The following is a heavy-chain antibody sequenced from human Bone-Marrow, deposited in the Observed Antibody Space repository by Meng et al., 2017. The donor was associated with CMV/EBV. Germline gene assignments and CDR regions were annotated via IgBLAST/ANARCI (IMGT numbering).Heavy chain of an antibody. CDR3: AREYYYDSSAFDP. V-gene: IGHV4-31*03. CDR2: IYYSGST. J-gene: IGHJ5*02. D-gene: IGHD3-22*01. CDR1: GGSISSGGYY. Sequence: LRLSCTVSGGSISSGGYYWSWIRQHPGKGLEWIGYIYYSGSTYYNPSLKSRVTISVDTSKNQFSLKLSSVTAADTAVYYCAREYYYDSSAFDPWGQGTLVTVSS.